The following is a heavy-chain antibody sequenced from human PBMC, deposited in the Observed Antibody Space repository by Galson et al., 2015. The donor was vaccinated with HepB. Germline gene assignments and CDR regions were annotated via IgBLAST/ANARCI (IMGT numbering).Heavy chain of an antibody. J-gene: IGHJ3*02. Sequence: SCKASGYTFTSYAMHWVRQAPGQRLEWMGWINAGNGNTKYSQKFQGRVTITRDTSASTAYMELSSLRSEDTAVYYCARDGWGPPARAFDIWGQGTMVTVSS. CDR3: ARDGWGPPARAFDI. D-gene: IGHD2-2*01. V-gene: IGHV1-3*01. CDR2: INAGNGNT. CDR1: GYTFTSYA.